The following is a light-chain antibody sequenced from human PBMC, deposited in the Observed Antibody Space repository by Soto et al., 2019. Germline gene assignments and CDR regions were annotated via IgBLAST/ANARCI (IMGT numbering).Light chain of an antibody. CDR1: QGIAGS. J-gene: IGKJ4*01. CDR3: QQVKSYPRT. Sequence: DIQLTQSPSFLSASVGDRVTITCRASQGIAGSLAWYQQKPGKPPKLLIYAESTLQSGVPSRFSGSGSGTRGTLTISSLQPEDFVTYYCQQVKSYPRTFGGGTKVDIK. CDR2: AES. V-gene: IGKV1-9*01.